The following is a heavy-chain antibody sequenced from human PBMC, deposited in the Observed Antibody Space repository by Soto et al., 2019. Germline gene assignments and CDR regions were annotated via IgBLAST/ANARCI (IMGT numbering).Heavy chain of an antibody. D-gene: IGHD3-10*01. CDR2: ISAYNGNT. V-gene: IGHV1-18*01. CDR3: ARPITMVRGMEFDAFDI. Sequence: ASVKVSCKASGYTFTSYGISWVRQAPGQGLEWMGWISAYNGNTNYAQKLQGRVTMTTDTSTSTAYMELRSLRSDDTAVYYCARPITMVRGMEFDAFDIWGQGTMVTVSS. CDR1: GYTFTSYG. J-gene: IGHJ3*02.